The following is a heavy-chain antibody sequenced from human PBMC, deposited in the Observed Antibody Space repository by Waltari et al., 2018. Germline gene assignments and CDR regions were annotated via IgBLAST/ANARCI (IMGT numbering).Heavy chain of an antibody. Sequence: QVQLQESGPGLVKPSETLSLTCTVSGGSISSYYWSWIRQPPGNGLEWIGYIYYSGSTNYNPSLKSRVTISVDTSKNQFSLKLSSVTAADTAVYYCAREFVGAYAAFDIWGQGTMVTVSS. J-gene: IGHJ3*02. CDR1: GGSISSYY. D-gene: IGHD1-26*01. CDR3: AREFVGAYAAFDI. CDR2: IYYSGST. V-gene: IGHV4-59*01.